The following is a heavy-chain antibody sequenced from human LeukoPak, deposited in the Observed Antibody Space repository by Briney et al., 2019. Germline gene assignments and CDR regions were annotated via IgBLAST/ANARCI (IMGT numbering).Heavy chain of an antibody. CDR1: GGSFSGYY. D-gene: IGHD3-22*01. Sequence: PSETLSLTCAVYGGSFSGYYWSWIRQPPGKGLEWIGEINHSGSTNYNPSLKSRVTISVDTSKNQFSLKLSSVTAADTAVYYCARDYYEKGFDIWGQGTMVTVSS. CDR3: ARDYYEKGFDI. V-gene: IGHV4-34*01. CDR2: INHSGST. J-gene: IGHJ3*02.